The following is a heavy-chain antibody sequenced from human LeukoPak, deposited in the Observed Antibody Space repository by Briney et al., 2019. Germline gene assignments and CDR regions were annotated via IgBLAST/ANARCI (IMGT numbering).Heavy chain of an antibody. J-gene: IGHJ4*02. V-gene: IGHV4-59*11. Sequence: SETLSLTCTVSGGSMNSHYWRWIRQPPGKGLEWIGYMLDTVTTKDNPSLKSRFTLSADTSKNQFSLRLTSVTAADTAVYYCARGSAVAGNGFDYWGQGTLVTVSS. CDR3: ARGSAVAGNGFDY. D-gene: IGHD6-19*01. CDR1: GGSMNSHY. CDR2: MLDTVTT.